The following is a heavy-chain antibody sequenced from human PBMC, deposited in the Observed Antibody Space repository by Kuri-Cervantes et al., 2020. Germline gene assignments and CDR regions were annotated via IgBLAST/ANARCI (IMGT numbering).Heavy chain of an antibody. CDR3: AGEMPTSIVVRRGGNWFDP. Sequence: AAVKVSCKASGYTFTSYYMLWVRQAPGQGLEWMGIINPSGGSTSYAQKFQGRVNMTRDTSTSTVYMELSSLRSEDNAVYYCAGEMPTSIVVRRGGNWFDPWGQGTLVTVSS. J-gene: IGHJ5*02. CDR1: GYTFTSYY. CDR2: INPSGGST. D-gene: IGHD2-2*01. V-gene: IGHV1-46*01.